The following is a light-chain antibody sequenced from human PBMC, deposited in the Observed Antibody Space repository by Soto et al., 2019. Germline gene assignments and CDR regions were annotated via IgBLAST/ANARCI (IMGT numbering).Light chain of an antibody. J-gene: IGKJ1*01. Sequence: DIQMTQSPSTLSASVGDRVTITCRASQSISSWLAWYQQKPGKAPKLLIYDASSLERAVPSRFSGSGSVTAFTLTISSLQPDDFATYYGQQYNSYSPTFGRGTKVEIK. V-gene: IGKV1-5*01. CDR1: QSISSW. CDR2: DAS. CDR3: QQYNSYSPT.